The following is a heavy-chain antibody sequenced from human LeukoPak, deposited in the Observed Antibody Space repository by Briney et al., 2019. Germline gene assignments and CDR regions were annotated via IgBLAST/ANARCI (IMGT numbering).Heavy chain of an antibody. D-gene: IGHD3-22*01. V-gene: IGHV4-4*07. CDR2: IYTSGST. CDR1: GGSISSYY. CDR3: ASDYYDSSGYYES. J-gene: IGHJ5*02. Sequence: SETLSLTCTVSGGSISSYYWSWIRQPAGKGLEWIGRIYTSGSTNYNPSPKSRVTMSVDTSENQFSLKLSSVTAADTAVYYCASDYYDSSGYYESWGQGTLVTVSS.